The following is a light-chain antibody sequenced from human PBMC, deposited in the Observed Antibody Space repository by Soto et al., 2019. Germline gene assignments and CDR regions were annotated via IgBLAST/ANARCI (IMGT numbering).Light chain of an antibody. J-gene: IGLJ3*02. CDR1: SSNIGAGYD. Sequence: QSVLTQPPSVSGAPGQRVTISCTGSSSNIGAGYDVHWYQQRPETAPKLLIFGTINRPSGVPDRFSGSKSGTSASLAITGLQAEDEGDYYCAAWYHSLNAILFGGGTQLTVL. CDR2: GTI. V-gene: IGLV1-40*01. CDR3: AAWYHSLNAIL.